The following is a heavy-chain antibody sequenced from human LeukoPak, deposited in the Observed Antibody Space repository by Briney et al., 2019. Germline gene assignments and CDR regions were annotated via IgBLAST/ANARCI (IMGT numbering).Heavy chain of an antibody. CDR3: AREVPAAILRN. J-gene: IGHJ4*02. Sequence: SETLSLTCTVSGGSISSSSYYWGWIRQPPGKGLEWIGSIYYSGSTYYNPSLKSRVTISVDTSKNQFSLKLGSVTAADTAVYYCAREVPAAILRNWGQGTLVTVSS. V-gene: IGHV4-39*02. D-gene: IGHD2-2*01. CDR1: GGSISSSSYY. CDR2: IYYSGST.